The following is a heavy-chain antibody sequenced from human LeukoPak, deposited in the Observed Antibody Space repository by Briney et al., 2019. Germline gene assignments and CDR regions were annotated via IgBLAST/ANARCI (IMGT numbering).Heavy chain of an antibody. CDR3: ARPQWTAFDYYYYIVV. CDR2: IKGNGGNT. J-gene: IGHJ6*03. Sequence: GGSLRLSCAASGFTFSSYSMTWVRQAPGKGLEWVATIKGNGGNTYYADSVKGRFTISRDNSKNTLYLQMNSLRAEDTAVYYCARPQWTAFDYYYYIVVWGKGATLTVS. D-gene: IGHD3/OR15-3a*01. V-gene: IGHV3-7*01. CDR1: GFTFSSYS.